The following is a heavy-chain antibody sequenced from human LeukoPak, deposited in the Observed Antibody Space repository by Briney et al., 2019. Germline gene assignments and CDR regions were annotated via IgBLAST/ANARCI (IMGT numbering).Heavy chain of an antibody. CDR2: ISSSSSYI. CDR3: GGTYCSNGVCYRDDSFDI. J-gene: IGHJ3*02. D-gene: IGHD2-8*01. Sequence: GGSLRLSCAASGSTFSSYSMNWVRQAPGKGLEWVSSISSSSSYIYYADSVKGRFTISRDNAKNSLYLQMNSLGAEDSAVYYCGGTYCSNGVCYRDDSFDIWGQGTPVTVSS. V-gene: IGHV3-21*01. CDR1: GSTFSSYS.